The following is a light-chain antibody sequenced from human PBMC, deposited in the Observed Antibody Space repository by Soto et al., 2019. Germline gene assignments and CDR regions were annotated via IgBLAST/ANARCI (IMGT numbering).Light chain of an antibody. J-gene: IGLJ2*01. V-gene: IGLV2-11*01. CDR2: DVT. CDR1: SSDVGGYNS. CDR3: CSYADSYTLVV. Sequence: QSALTQPRSVSGSPGQSVTISSTGTSSDVGGYNSVSWYQYHPGEAPKLMIYDVTERPSGVPDRFSGSKSGNTASLTISGLQAEDEADYYCCSYADSYTLVVFGGGTKLTVL.